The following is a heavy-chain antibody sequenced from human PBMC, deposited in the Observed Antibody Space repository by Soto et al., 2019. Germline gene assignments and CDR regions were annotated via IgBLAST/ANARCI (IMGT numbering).Heavy chain of an antibody. Sequence: ASVKVSCKASGGTFSSYTISWVRQAPGQGLEWMRRIIPILGIANYAQKFQGRVTITADKSTSTAYMEMSSLRSEDTAVYYCASGSRLWSGYPNGAFDIWGQWTMVTVSS. D-gene: IGHD3-3*01. CDR1: GGTFSSYT. V-gene: IGHV1-69*02. CDR3: ASGSRLWSGYPNGAFDI. CDR2: IIPILGIA. J-gene: IGHJ3*02.